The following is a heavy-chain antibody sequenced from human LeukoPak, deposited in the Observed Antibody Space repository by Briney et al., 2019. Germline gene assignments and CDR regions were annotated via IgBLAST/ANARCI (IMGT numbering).Heavy chain of an antibody. CDR3: ARERVVRGVIITSYYMDV. CDR1: NYSISSGYY. J-gene: IGHJ6*03. Sequence: PSETLSLTCTVSNYSISSGYYWGWIRQSPGKGLEWIGNIYHSGSTYYNPSLKSRVTISVDTSKDQFSLKLSSVTAADTAVYYCARERVVRGVIITSYYMDVWGKGTTVTVSS. V-gene: IGHV4-38-2*02. CDR2: IYHSGST. D-gene: IGHD3-10*01.